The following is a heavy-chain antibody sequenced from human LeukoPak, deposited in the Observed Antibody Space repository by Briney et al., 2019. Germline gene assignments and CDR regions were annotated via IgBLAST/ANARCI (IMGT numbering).Heavy chain of an antibody. CDR3: AKLWTSHKFDAFDI. J-gene: IGHJ3*02. Sequence: GGSLRLSCAGSGFTFSSYAMSWVRQAPGKGLEWVSAISDSGGSTYYADSVKGRFTISRDNSKNTLYMQMNSLRAEDTAVYYCAKLWTSHKFDAFDIWGQGTMVTVSS. D-gene: IGHD2-21*01. CDR2: ISDSGGST. V-gene: IGHV3-23*01. CDR1: GFTFSSYA.